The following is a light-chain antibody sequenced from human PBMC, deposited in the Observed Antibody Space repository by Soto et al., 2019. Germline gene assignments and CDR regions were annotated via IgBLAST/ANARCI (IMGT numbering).Light chain of an antibody. CDR2: AAS. CDR1: QYINNY. CDR3: HQLASYPIT. V-gene: IGKV1-9*01. Sequence: DIQLTQSPSSLSASVGDRVTITCRASQYINNYLAWYQKKPGKAPNLLIYAASTLQSGVPSRFSGGGSGTEFTLTISSLQPEDFATYYCHQLASYPITFGQGTRLEIK. J-gene: IGKJ5*01.